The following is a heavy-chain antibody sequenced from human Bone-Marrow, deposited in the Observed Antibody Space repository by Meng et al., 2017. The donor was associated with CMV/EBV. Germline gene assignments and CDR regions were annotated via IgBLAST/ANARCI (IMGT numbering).Heavy chain of an antibody. V-gene: IGHV3-30*04. D-gene: IGHD2-2*01. J-gene: IGHJ6*02. CDR1: GFTFSSYA. CDR2: ISYDGSNK. Sequence: GESLKISCAASGFTFSSYAMHWVRQAPGKGLEWVAVISYDGSNKYYADSVKGRFTISRDNSKNTLYLQMNSLRAEDTAVYYCARGTIVVVPAAIGQSGYYYYYGMDVWAQGTTVTVSS. CDR3: ARGTIVVVPAAIGQSGYYYYYGMDV.